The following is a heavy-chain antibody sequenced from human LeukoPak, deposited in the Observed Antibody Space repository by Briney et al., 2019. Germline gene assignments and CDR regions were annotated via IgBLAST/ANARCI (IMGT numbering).Heavy chain of an antibody. D-gene: IGHD2-8*01. CDR2: IYYSGST. Sequence: PSETLSLTCTVSGGSISSSSYYWGWIRQPPGKGLEWIGSIYYSGSTYYNPSLKSRVTISVDTSKNQFSLKLSSVTAADTAVYYCARGASLMVYAMNYWGQGTLVTVSS. CDR1: GGSISSSSYY. V-gene: IGHV4-39*07. CDR3: ARGASLMVYAMNY. J-gene: IGHJ4*02.